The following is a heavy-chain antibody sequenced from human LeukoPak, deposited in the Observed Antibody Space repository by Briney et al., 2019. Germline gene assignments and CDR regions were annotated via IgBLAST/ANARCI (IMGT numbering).Heavy chain of an antibody. CDR1: GFTFSNYG. CDR3: AKVVQYTASTGTGLDY. D-gene: IGHD6-13*01. Sequence: GGSLRLACVASGFTFSNYGMHWVRQAPGKGLDWVAVIWYDGSYKYYADSVKGRFTISRENPKNTLYLQMNSLRAEDTGIYYCAKVVQYTASTGTGLDYWGQGTLVTVSS. V-gene: IGHV3-33*06. J-gene: IGHJ4*02. CDR2: IWYDGSYK.